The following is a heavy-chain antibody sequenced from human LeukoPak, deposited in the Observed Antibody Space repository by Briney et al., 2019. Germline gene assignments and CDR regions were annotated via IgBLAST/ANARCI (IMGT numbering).Heavy chain of an antibody. CDR1: GFTFGSYW. V-gene: IGHV3-7*01. Sequence: GGSPRLSCAASGFTFGSYWMSWVRQAPGKGLEWVANIKQDGSQRYYVDSVKGRFTISRDNAKNSLYLQMISLRVEDTALYYCARDRTVTTFDSWGQGTLVTVSS. D-gene: IGHD4-17*01. CDR2: IKQDGSQR. J-gene: IGHJ4*02. CDR3: ARDRTVTTFDS.